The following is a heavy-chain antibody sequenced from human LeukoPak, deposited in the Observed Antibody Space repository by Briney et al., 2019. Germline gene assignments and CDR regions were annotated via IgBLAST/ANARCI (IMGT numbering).Heavy chain of an antibody. CDR3: ARGDGYNFFDS. J-gene: IGHJ4*02. V-gene: IGHV3-66*01. CDR1: GFTVSRNY. CDR2: IYIDGNT. Sequence: GGFLRLSSAASGFTVSRNYMSWVRQAPGKGLEWVSVIYIDGNTYYADSVRGRFTISRDNSKNTVYLQMNSLRAEDTAVYYCARGDGYNFFDSWGQGTLVTVSS. D-gene: IGHD5-24*01.